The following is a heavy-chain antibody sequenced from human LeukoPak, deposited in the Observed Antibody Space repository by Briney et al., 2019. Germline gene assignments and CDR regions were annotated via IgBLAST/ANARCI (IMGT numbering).Heavy chain of an antibody. CDR3: ARDVGASNFDS. CDR1: GDSITSYY. J-gene: IGHJ4*02. D-gene: IGHD1-26*01. V-gene: IGHV4-4*07. Sequence: SETLSLTCAVSGDSITSYYWSWIRQSAEKGLEWIGRIYTTGTTNYNPSLKGRVTVSVDTSKNQFFLKLRSVTAADTAVYCCARDVGASNFDSWGQGVQVTVSS. CDR2: IYTTGTT.